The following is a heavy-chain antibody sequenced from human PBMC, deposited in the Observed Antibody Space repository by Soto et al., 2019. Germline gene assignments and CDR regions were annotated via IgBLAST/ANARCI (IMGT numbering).Heavy chain of an antibody. CDR3: ARHSLALRKNNWFDP. Sequence: LSLTCTVSGDSIISSDFYWGWVRQPPGKGLEWIGSIFYLGSSYYNPSLKSRVTMSVDTSKNQFSLRLRSVTAADTALYFCARHSLALRKNNWFDPWGQGIMVTVAS. V-gene: IGHV4-39*01. J-gene: IGHJ5*02. D-gene: IGHD3-3*02. CDR1: GDSIISSDFY. CDR2: IFYLGSS.